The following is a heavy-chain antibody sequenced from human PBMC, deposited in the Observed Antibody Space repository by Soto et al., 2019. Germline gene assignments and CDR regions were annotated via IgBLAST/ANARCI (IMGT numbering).Heavy chain of an antibody. CDR1: GFTFSSYW. D-gene: IGHD5-12*01. V-gene: IGHV3-7*01. CDR2: IRQDGSET. J-gene: IGHJ4*02. CDR3: ARESWAVNIPTTFEC. Sequence: GSLRLSCEASGFTFSSYWMSWVRQAPGKGLEWVATIRQDGSETQYLDSVKGRFTILRDNARNMVSLQMNSLRGEDTALYYCARESWAVNIPTTFECWGQGTLVTVSS.